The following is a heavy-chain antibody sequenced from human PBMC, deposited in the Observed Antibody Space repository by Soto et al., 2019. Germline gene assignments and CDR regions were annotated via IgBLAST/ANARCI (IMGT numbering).Heavy chain of an antibody. CDR1: GYTLTSYY. Sequence: ASVKVSCKASGYTLTSYYMHWVRQAPGQGLEWMGIINPSGGSTSYAQKFQGRVTMTRDTSTSTVYMELSSLRSEDTAVYYCARDWGFLYGMDVWGQGTTVTVSS. V-gene: IGHV1-46*01. CDR2: INPSGGST. CDR3: ARDWGFLYGMDV. J-gene: IGHJ6*02. D-gene: IGHD3-16*01.